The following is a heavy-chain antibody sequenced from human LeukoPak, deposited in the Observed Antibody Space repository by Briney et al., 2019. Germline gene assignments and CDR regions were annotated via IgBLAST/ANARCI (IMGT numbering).Heavy chain of an antibody. Sequence: GGSLRLSCAASGFTFSSYGMHWVRQAPGKGLEWVAVIWYDGSNKCYADSVKGRFTISRDNSKNTLYLQMNSLRAEDTAVYYCARVEAGLDYDSSGYYYGMDVWGQGTTVTVSS. J-gene: IGHJ6*02. CDR2: IWYDGSNK. V-gene: IGHV3-33*01. D-gene: IGHD3-22*01. CDR1: GFTFSSYG. CDR3: ARVEAGLDYDSSGYYYGMDV.